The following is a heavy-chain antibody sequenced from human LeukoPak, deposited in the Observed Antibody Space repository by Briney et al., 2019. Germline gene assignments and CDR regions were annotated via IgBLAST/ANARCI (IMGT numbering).Heavy chain of an antibody. D-gene: IGHD2-15*01. CDR1: GFTVSSSY. Sequence: GGSLRLSCAASGFTVSSSYMSWVRQILGGGLEWVSSISENGDNTYYTDSVKGRFTISRDNSKDTLYLQMNSLRAEDTAMYYCARHTPLLSYWGQGTLVTVSS. J-gene: IGHJ4*02. CDR2: ISENGDNT. CDR3: ARHTPLLSY. V-gene: IGHV3-53*01.